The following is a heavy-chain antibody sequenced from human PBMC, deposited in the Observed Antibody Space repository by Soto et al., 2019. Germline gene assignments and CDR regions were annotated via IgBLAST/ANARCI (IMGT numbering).Heavy chain of an antibody. J-gene: IGHJ4*02. CDR3: AHTLLAAAYFDY. CDR2: IYWDDDK. V-gene: IGHV2-5*02. D-gene: IGHD6-13*01. Sequence: QITLKESGPPLVKPTQTLTLTCTFSGFSLSTSGVGVGWIRQPPGKALEWLALIYWDDDKRYSPSLKSRLTXXKXSSKNQVVLTMTNMDPVDTATYYCAHTLLAAAYFDYWGQGTLVTVSS. CDR1: GFSLSTSGVG.